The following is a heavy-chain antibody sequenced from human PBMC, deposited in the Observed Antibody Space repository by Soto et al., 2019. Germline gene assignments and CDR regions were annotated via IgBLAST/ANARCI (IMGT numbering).Heavy chain of an antibody. D-gene: IGHD6-13*01. CDR2: IYYSGST. CDR1: GGSISRGGFY. V-gene: IGHV4-31*03. J-gene: IGHJ4*02. Sequence: QVQLQETGPGLVKPSQTLSLTCTVSGGSISRGGFYWSWIRQHPGKVLAWIGYIYYSGSTYYNPSLKSRADVSVDTSKNQFSLKLCSVTAADTAVYYCARVDCYSSSWNLFDYWGQGTLVPVSS. CDR3: ARVDCYSSSWNLFDY.